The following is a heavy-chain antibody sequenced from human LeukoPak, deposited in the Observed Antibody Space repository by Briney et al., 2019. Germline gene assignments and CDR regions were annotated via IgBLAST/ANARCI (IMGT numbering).Heavy chain of an antibody. J-gene: IGHJ1*01. D-gene: IGHD6-19*01. CDR2: ISYDGSNK. Sequence: GRSLRLSCAASGFTFSGYAMHWVRQAPGKGLEWVAVISYDGSNKYYADSVKGRFTISRDNSKNTLYLQMNSLRAEDTAVYYCARDRVAVAAAAEYFQHWGQGTLVTVSS. CDR1: GFTFSGYA. V-gene: IGHV3-30-3*01. CDR3: ARDRVAVAAAAEYFQH.